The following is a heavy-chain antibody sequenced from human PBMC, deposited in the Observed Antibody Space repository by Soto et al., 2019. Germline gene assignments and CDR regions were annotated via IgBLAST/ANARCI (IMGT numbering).Heavy chain of an antibody. D-gene: IGHD6-6*01. J-gene: IGHJ4*02. CDR2: IYYSGST. CDR1: GGSISNISYY. V-gene: IGHV4-39*01. Sequence: SETLSLTCTVSGGSISNISYYWGWIRQPPGKGLEWIGSIYYSGSTYYNPSLKSRVTISVDTSKNQFSLKLSSVTAADAAVYYCARQQLAGVFDYWGQGTLVTVSS. CDR3: ARQQLAGVFDY.